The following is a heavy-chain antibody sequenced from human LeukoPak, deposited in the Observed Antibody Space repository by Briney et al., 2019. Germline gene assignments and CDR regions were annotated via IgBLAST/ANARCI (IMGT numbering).Heavy chain of an antibody. D-gene: IGHD3-10*01. CDR2: ISGSGGST. Sequence: PGGSLRLSCAASGFTFSSYGMHWVRQAPGKGLEWVSAISGSGGSTYYADSVKGRFTISRDNSKNTLYLQMNSLRAEDTAVYYCAKDPYGSGSPMGFDYWGQGTLVTVSS. J-gene: IGHJ4*02. CDR1: GFTFSSYG. V-gene: IGHV3-23*01. CDR3: AKDPYGSGSPMGFDY.